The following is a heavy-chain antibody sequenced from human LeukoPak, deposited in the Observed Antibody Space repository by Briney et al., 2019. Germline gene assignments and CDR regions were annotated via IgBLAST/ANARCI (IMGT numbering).Heavy chain of an antibody. Sequence: SVKVSCKASGGTFSSYAISWVRQAPGQGLEWMGGIIPIFGTANYAQKFQGRVTITTDESTSTAYMELSSLRSEDTAVYYCARAQLAYCGGDCSPGAFGIWGQGTMVTVSS. V-gene: IGHV1-69*05. D-gene: IGHD2-21*01. CDR2: IIPIFGTA. J-gene: IGHJ3*02. CDR3: ARAQLAYCGGDCSPGAFGI. CDR1: GGTFSSYA.